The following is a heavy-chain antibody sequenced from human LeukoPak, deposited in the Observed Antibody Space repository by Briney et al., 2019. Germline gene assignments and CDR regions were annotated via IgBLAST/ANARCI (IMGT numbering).Heavy chain of an antibody. CDR1: GFTFSSHA. CDR2: LSGSGYNT. J-gene: IGHJ4*02. CDR3: AEDPYGTRYFDY. D-gene: IGHD2-2*01. V-gene: IGHV3-23*01. Sequence: GRSLRLSCAASGFTFSSHALSWVRQAPGKGLEWVSSLSGSGYNTYYADSVKGRFTISRDNSKNTVYLQMNSLRAEDTAVYYCAEDPYGTRYFDYWGQGTLVTVSS.